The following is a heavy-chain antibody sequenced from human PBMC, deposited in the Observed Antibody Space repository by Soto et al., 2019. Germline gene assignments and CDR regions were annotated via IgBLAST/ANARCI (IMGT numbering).Heavy chain of an antibody. CDR3: TRQNAEDFQN. CDR2: INAFNGNT. CDR1: GYTFTTFG. V-gene: IGHV1-18*01. J-gene: IGHJ1*01. Sequence: QVQLVQSGVEVKKPGASVKVSCKASGYTFTTFGITWVRQAPGQGLQWMGWINAFNGNTNYAQKLKGRVTMTADTTTGTADNNLSSLRYDTTAVYYCTRQNAEDFQNWGQGALVTVS.